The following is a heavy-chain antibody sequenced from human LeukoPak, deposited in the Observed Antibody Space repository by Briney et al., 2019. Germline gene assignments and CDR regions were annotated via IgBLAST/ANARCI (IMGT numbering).Heavy chain of an antibody. D-gene: IGHD2-21*02. CDR1: GFTVSSNY. J-gene: IGHJ3*02. CDR2: IYSGGST. CDR3: ARDFCGGDCYPDDAFDI. V-gene: IGHV3-53*01. Sequence: GGSLRLSCAASGFTVSSNYMSWVRQAPGKGLEWVSVIYSGGSTYYADSVKGRFTISRDNSKNTLYLQMTSLRAEDTAVYYCARDFCGGDCYPDDAFDIWGQGTMVTVSP.